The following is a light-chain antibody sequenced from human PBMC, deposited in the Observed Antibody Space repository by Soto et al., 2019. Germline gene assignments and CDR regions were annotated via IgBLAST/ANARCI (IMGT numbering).Light chain of an antibody. CDR2: DAS. V-gene: IGKV3-11*01. J-gene: IGKJ5*01. CDR1: QSVSSY. Sequence: EIVLTQSPATLSLSPGERATLSCRASQSVSSYLAWYQQKPGQPPSLLIYDASNRATGIPARFSGSGSGTDFTLTISSLEPEDFAVYYCQQRSNWQVTFGQGTRLEI. CDR3: QQRSNWQVT.